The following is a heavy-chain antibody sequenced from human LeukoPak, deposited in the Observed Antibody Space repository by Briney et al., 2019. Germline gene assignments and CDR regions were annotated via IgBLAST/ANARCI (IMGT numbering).Heavy chain of an antibody. D-gene: IGHD4-17*01. CDR2: INNSGST. Sequence: SETPSLTCAVYGGSFSENYFWSWIRQPPGKGLEWIEEINNSGSTNYNASLKSRVTISLDTSKNQFSLKVTSVDAADTAIYYCARGGPATTTVTTGHSWFDTWGQGTLVTVSS. V-gene: IGHV4-34*01. CDR1: GGSFSENY. J-gene: IGHJ5*02. CDR3: ARGGPATTTVTTGHSWFDT.